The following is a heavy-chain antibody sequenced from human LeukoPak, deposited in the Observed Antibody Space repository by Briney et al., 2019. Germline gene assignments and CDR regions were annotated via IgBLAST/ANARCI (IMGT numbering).Heavy chain of an antibody. CDR1: GFTFSSYA. D-gene: IGHD1-7*01. Sequence: GGSLRLSCAASGFTFSSYAMTSVRQAPGKGLEWVSDINGSGGRTYYADSVKGRVTISRDNSKNTRYPQMNSLRTEDTAVYYCATDSELWSLDQWGQGTLVTVSS. CDR2: INGSGGRT. J-gene: IGHJ5*02. V-gene: IGHV3-23*01. CDR3: ATDSELWSLDQ.